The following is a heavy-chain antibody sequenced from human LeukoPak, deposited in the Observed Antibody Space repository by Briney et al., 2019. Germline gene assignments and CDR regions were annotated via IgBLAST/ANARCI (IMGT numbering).Heavy chain of an antibody. J-gene: IGHJ3*02. CDR1: GGSISSGGYY. D-gene: IGHD3-22*01. Sequence: SQTLSLTCTVSGGSISSGGYYWSWIRQHPGKDLEWIGYIYYSGSTYYNPSLKSRVTISVDTSKNQFSLKLSSVTAADTAVYYCAGDLTDSSGYRAFDIWGQGTMVTVSS. CDR3: AGDLTDSSGYRAFDI. CDR2: IYYSGST. V-gene: IGHV4-31*03.